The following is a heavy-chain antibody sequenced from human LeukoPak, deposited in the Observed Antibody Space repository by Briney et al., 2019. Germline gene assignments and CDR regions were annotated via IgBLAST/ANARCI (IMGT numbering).Heavy chain of an antibody. CDR1: GFTFSSYG. V-gene: IGHV3-30*02. D-gene: IGHD1-26*01. J-gene: IGHJ4*02. Sequence: GGSLRLSCAASGFTFSSYGMHWVRQAPGKGLEWVAFIRYDGSNKYYADSVKGRFTISRDNSKNTLYLQMNSLRAEDTAVYYCAKIWTPPAVKGVWELYDYWGQGTLVTVSS. CDR3: AKIWTPPAVKGVWELYDY. CDR2: IRYDGSNK.